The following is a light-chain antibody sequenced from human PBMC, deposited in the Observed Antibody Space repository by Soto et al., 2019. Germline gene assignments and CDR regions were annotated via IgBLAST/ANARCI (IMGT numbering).Light chain of an antibody. J-gene: IGLJ2*01. CDR3: SPYTSRNTVV. CDR2: DVT. Sequence: QSALTQPASVSGSPGQSITMSCTGASSDIGGYNYVSWYQHHPGEAPKLLIYDVTHRPSGVSNRFSASTSGNTASLTISGLQAEDEADYYCSPYTSRNTVVFGGGTKLTVL. V-gene: IGLV2-14*01. CDR1: SSDIGGYNY.